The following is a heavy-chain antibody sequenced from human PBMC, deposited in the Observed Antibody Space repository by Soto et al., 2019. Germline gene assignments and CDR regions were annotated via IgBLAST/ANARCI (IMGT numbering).Heavy chain of an antibody. CDR2: IIPIFGTA. CDR1: GGTFSSYA. V-gene: IGHV1-69*13. D-gene: IGHD5-18*01. J-gene: IGHJ3*02. Sequence: SVKVSCKASGGTFSSYAISWVQQAPGQGLEWMGGIIPIFGTANYAQKFQGRVTITVDESTSTAYMELSSLRSEDTAVYYCARESYSYGRGAFDIWGQGTMVTVSS. CDR3: ARESYSYGRGAFDI.